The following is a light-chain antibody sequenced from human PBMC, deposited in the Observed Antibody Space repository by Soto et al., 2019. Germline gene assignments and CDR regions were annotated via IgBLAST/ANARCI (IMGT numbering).Light chain of an antibody. CDR3: QHYNSYSEA. Sequence: DIQMTQSPSSLSASVGDRVTITCRASQTISSWLAWYQQKPGNAPKLLIYKASTLKSGVPSRFSGSGSGTEFTLTISSLQPDDFATYYCQHYNSYSEACGQGTKVDIK. CDR2: KAS. J-gene: IGKJ1*01. CDR1: QTISSW. V-gene: IGKV1-5*03.